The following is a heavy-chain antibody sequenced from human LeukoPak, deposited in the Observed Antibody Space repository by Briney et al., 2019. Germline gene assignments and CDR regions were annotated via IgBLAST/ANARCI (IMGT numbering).Heavy chain of an antibody. J-gene: IGHJ6*02. CDR2: INHSGST. V-gene: IGHV4-34*01. CDR1: GGSFSGYY. CDR3: ARVGFVDPNGYYYGMDV. Sequence: PSETLSLTCAVYGGSFSGYYWSWIRQPPGKGLEWIGEINHSGSTNYNPSLKSRVTISVDTSKNQFSLKLSSVTAADTAVYYCARVGFVDPNGYYYGMDVWGQGTTVTVSS. D-gene: IGHD3-10*01.